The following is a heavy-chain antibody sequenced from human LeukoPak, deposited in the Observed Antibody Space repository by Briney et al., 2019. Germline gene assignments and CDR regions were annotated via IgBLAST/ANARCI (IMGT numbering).Heavy chain of an antibody. CDR3: ARTVWGSYRPKGDFDY. D-gene: IGHD3-16*02. CDR1: GGSFSGYY. CDR2: INHSGST. V-gene: IGHV4-34*01. Sequence: SETLSLTCAVYGGSFSGYYWSWIRQPPGKGLEWIGEINHSGSTNYNPSLKSRVTISVDTSKNQFSLKLSSVTAADTAVYYCARTVWGSYRPKGDFDYWGQGTLVTVSS. J-gene: IGHJ4*02.